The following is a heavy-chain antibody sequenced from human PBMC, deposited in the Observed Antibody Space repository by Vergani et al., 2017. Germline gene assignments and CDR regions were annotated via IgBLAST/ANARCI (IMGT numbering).Heavy chain of an antibody. V-gene: IGHV5-10-1*01. D-gene: IGHD3-9*01. J-gene: IGHJ6*02. CDR3: ARRVSDILAMDV. CDR2: IDPSDSYT. CDR1: GYSFTSYW. Sequence: EVQLVPSGAEVKKPGESLRISCKGSGYSFTSYWISWVRQVPGKGLEWMGRIDPSDSYTNYRPSCQGHATISAEKSISTAYLQRSSLKASDTAMYYCARRVSDILAMDVWGQGTTVTVSS.